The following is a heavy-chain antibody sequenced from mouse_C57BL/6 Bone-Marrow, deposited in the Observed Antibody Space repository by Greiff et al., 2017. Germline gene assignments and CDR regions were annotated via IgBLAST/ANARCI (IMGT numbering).Heavy chain of an antibody. V-gene: IGHV14-4*01. CDR2: IDPENGDT. Sequence: VQLQQSGAELVRPGASVKLSCTASGFNIKDDYMHWVKQRPEQGLEWIGWIDPENGDTEYASKFQGKATITADTSSNTAYLQLSSLTSEATAVYYCTSHYYGLDYWGQGTTLTVSS. CDR1: GFNIKDDY. CDR3: TSHYYGLDY. J-gene: IGHJ2*01. D-gene: IGHD1-1*01.